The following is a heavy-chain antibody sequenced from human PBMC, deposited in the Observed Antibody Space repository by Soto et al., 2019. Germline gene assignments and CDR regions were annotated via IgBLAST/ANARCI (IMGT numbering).Heavy chain of an antibody. CDR2: IYYSGST. J-gene: IGHJ5*02. CDR1: GGSISSYY. Sequence: QVQLQESGPGLVKPSETLSLTCTVSGGSISSYYWSWIRQHPGKGLEWIGYIYYSGSTNYNPSLNGRVIISVDTSKNQCSLKLSSVTAADTAVYYCARVWAVAGKPGWFDPWGQGTLVTVSS. V-gene: IGHV4-59*01. D-gene: IGHD6-19*01. CDR3: ARVWAVAGKPGWFDP.